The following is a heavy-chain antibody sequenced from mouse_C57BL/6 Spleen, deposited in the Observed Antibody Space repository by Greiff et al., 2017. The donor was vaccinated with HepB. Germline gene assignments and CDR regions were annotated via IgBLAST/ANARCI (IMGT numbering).Heavy chain of an antibody. J-gene: IGHJ1*03. CDR1: GFSLTSYG. CDR3: AKNDDGYFWYFDV. D-gene: IGHD2-3*01. Sequence: VQLQQSGPGLVQPSQSLSITCTVSGFSLTSYGVHWVRQSPGKGLEWLGVIWRGGSTDYNAAFMSRLSITKDNSKSQVFFKMNSLQADDTAIYYCAKNDDGYFWYFDVWGTGTTVTVSS. CDR2: IWRGGST. V-gene: IGHV2-5*01.